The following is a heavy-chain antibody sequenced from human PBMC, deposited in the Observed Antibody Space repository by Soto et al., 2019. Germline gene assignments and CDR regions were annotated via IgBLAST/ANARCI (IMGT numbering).Heavy chain of an antibody. CDR1: GVTFSSYS. CDR2: ISSSSSYI. CDR3: ASPVYCSSTSCQGLFDY. D-gene: IGHD2-2*01. V-gene: IGHV3-21*01. J-gene: IGHJ4*02. Sequence: GGSLRLSCAASGVTFSSYSMNWVRQAPGKGLEWVSSISSSSSYIYYADSVKGRFTISRDNAKNSLYLQMNSLRAEDTAVYYCASPVYCSSTSCQGLFDYWGQGTLVTVSS.